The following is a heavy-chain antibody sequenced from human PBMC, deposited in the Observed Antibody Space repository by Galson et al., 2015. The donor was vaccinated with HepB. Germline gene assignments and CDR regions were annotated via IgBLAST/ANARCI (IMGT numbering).Heavy chain of an antibody. Sequence: SLRLSCAASGFTFSSYWINWVRQAPGKGLEWVANIKQDGSEKYYVDSVKGRFTISRDNAKNSLYLQMNSLTAEDTAVYYCASGIYYYYMNVWGKGTTVTVSS. J-gene: IGHJ6*03. CDR3: ASGIYYYYMNV. V-gene: IGHV3-7*01. CDR2: IKQDGSEK. CDR1: GFTFSSYW.